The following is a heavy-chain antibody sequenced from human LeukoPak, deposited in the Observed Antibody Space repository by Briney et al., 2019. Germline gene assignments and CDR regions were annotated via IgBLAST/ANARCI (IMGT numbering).Heavy chain of an antibody. CDR1: GGSISSSSYY. CDR3: AREPKGIAAAGAFDY. V-gene: IGHV4-39*07. Sequence: SETLSLTCSISGGSISSSSYYWDWIRQPPGKGLEWIGSIYYSGSTYYNPSLKSRVTISVDTSKNQFSLKLSSVTAADTAVYYCAREPKGIAAAGAFDYWGQGTLVTVSS. J-gene: IGHJ4*02. D-gene: IGHD6-13*01. CDR2: IYYSGST.